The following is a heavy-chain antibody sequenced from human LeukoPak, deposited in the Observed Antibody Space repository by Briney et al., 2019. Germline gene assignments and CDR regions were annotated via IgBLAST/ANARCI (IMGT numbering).Heavy chain of an antibody. Sequence: GGSLRLSCVASGFXFSSHAITWFRQAPGKGLQWVSAISGGRTYYADSVKGRFTISRDNSKNTVFLQMDSLRAEDTAVYYCAKDRFGIDPWGQGTRVTVSS. J-gene: IGHJ5*02. CDR2: ISGGRT. CDR3: AKDRFGIDP. D-gene: IGHD3-10*01. CDR1: GFXFSSHA. V-gene: IGHV3-23*01.